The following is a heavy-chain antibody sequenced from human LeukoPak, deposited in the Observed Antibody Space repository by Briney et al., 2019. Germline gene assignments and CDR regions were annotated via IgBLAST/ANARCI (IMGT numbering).Heavy chain of an antibody. D-gene: IGHD1-26*01. CDR2: ISSSSSYI. CDR3: ARQSYSSGSYYFDY. J-gene: IGHJ4*02. CDR1: GFTFSSYS. V-gene: IGHV3-21*01. Sequence: PGGSLRLSCAASGFTFSSYSMDWVRQAPGKGLEWVSSISSSSSYIYYADSVKGRFTISRGNAKNSLYLQMNSLRAEDTAVYYCARQSYSSGSYYFDYWGQGTLVTVSS.